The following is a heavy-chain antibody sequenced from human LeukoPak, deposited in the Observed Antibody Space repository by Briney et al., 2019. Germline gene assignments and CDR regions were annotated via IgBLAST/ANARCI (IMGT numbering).Heavy chain of an antibody. J-gene: IGHJ3*01. CDR2: IISDGITT. CDR3: AADGEYAFQV. CDR1: GLSFHNTW. V-gene: IGHV3-74*01. Sequence: GGSLRLSCAASGLSFHNTWMHWIRQAPGKGLVWVSRIISDGITTTYADSVKGRFTISRDNAKNTMYLQMNSLRAEDTPVYYCAADGEYAFQVWGQGTMVTVSS. D-gene: IGHD2/OR15-2a*01.